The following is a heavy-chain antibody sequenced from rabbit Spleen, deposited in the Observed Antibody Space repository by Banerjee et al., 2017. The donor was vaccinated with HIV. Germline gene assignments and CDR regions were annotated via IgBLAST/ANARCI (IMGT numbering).Heavy chain of an antibody. CDR1: GVSFSFSSY. Sequence: QSLEESGGDLVKPGASLTLTCTASGVSFSFSSYMCWVRQAPGKGLEWIACIEVGSSDFTYFATWAKGRFTISKTSSTTVTLQMTSLTAADTATYFCARDLAGVIGWNFNLWGPGTLVTVS. J-gene: IGHJ4*01. V-gene: IGHV1S40*01. CDR3: ARDLAGVIGWNFNL. CDR2: IEVGSSDFT. D-gene: IGHD4-1*01.